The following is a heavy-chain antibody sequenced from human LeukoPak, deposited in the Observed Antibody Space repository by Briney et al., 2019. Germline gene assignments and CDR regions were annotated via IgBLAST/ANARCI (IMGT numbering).Heavy chain of an antibody. D-gene: IGHD6-6*01. CDR3: ARRGHDSSSPGTFDY. Sequence: GGSLRLSCAASGFTVRSNYMSWVRQAPGKGLEWVSVIYSGGSTYYADSVKGRFTISRDNSKNTLCLQMNSLRVEDTAVYYCARRGHDSSSPGTFDYWGQGTLVTVSS. J-gene: IGHJ4*02. CDR2: IYSGGST. CDR1: GFTVRSNY. V-gene: IGHV3-53*01.